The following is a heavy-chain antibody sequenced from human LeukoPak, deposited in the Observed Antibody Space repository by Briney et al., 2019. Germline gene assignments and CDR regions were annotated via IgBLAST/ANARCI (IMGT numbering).Heavy chain of an antibody. Sequence: ASVKVSCKASGYTFTSYALHWVRQAPAQRVEWMGWINAGNGDTKYSQKFQGRVTITRDTSASTAYMELSSLRSEDTAVYHCARGYCSSTSCQYYFDYWGQGTLVTVSS. J-gene: IGHJ4*02. CDR2: INAGNGDT. D-gene: IGHD2-2*01. CDR1: GYTFTSYA. V-gene: IGHV1-3*01. CDR3: ARGYCSSTSCQYYFDY.